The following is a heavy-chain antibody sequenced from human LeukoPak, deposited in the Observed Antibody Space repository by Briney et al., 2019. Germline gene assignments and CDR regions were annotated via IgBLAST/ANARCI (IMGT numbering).Heavy chain of an antibody. Sequence: PGRSLRLSCAASGFTFSSYGMHWVRQAPGKGLEWVAVISYDGSNKYYADSVKGRFTISRDNSKSTLYLQMNSLRAEDTGVYYCARGYASESYYNGPGYWGQGTLVTVSS. CDR2: ISYDGSNK. V-gene: IGHV3-30*03. J-gene: IGHJ4*02. D-gene: IGHD3-10*01. CDR1: GFTFSSYG. CDR3: ARGYASESYYNGPGY.